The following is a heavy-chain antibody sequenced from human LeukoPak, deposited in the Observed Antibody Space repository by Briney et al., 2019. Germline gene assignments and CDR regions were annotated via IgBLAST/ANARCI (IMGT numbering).Heavy chain of an antibody. CDR3: ARDNEYCTGGTCRLDY. D-gene: IGHD2-15*01. CDR2: INSDGSST. CDR1: GFTFSRYW. J-gene: IGHJ4*02. V-gene: IGHV3-74*01. Sequence: PGGSLRLSCAASGFTFSRYWMHWVRQTPGKGLVWVSRINSDGSSTRYADSVKGRFTISRDNAKNTLYLQMNSLRAEDTAVYYCARDNEYCTGGTCRLDYWGQGALVTVSS.